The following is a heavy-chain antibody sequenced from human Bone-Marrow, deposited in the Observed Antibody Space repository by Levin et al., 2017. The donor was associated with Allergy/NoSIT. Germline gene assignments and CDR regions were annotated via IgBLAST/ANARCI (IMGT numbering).Heavy chain of an antibody. Sequence: PSETLSLTCTVSGASLSNPYYYWSWIRQHPGKGLEWIGYFYAGENFYYNPSLTSRVLISIDTSKNQISLSLSSVTAADTAVYYCATRVDLATIDIFDVWGPGTVVTVSS. CDR2: FYAGENF. D-gene: IGHD5-24*01. CDR1: GASLSNPYYY. J-gene: IGHJ3*01. V-gene: IGHV4-31*03. CDR3: ATRVDLATIDIFDV.